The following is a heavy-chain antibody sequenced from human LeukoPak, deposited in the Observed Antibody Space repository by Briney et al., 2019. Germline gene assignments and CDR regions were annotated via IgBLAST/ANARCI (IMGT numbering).Heavy chain of an antibody. V-gene: IGHV3-72*01. CDR3: ARVGPPGYCSGGSCTYYYYYYYMDV. Sequence: GGSLRLSCAASGFTFSDHYMDWVRQAPGKGLEWVGRIRNKANSKTTEYSVSMKGRFTISRDDSKNSLYLQMNSLKTEDTAVYYCARVGPPGYCSGGSCTYYYYYYYMDVWGKGTTVTVSS. CDR2: IRNKANSKTT. D-gene: IGHD2-15*01. CDR1: GFTFSDHY. J-gene: IGHJ6*03.